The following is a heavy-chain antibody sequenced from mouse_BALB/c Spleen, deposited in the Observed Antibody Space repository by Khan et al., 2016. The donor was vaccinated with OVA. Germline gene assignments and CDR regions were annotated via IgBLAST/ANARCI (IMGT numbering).Heavy chain of an antibody. CDR3: ARTARIKY. D-gene: IGHD1-2*01. Sequence: EVQLQESGPGLVKPSQSLSLTCTVTGYSITSGYGWNWIRQFPGNKLEWMGYISYSGSTNYNPSLKSRISITRDTSKNQFFLPWNSVTTEDTATYYCARTARIKYWGQGTTLTVSS. J-gene: IGHJ2*01. CDR2: ISYSGST. CDR1: GYSITSGYG. V-gene: IGHV3-2*02.